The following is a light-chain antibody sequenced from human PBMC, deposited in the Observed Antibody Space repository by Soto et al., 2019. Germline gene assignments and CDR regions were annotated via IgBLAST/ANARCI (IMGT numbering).Light chain of an antibody. CDR2: KTS. V-gene: IGKV1-5*03. J-gene: IGKJ4*01. CDR1: QDISNY. Sequence: DIQMTQSPSSLSASVGDRVTITCQASQDISNYLNWYQQKPGKAPKLLIYKTSNLGSGVPSRFSGSGSGTEFSLTISSLQPDDFATYYCQQYQSFSLTFGGGTRVEVK. CDR3: QQYQSFSLT.